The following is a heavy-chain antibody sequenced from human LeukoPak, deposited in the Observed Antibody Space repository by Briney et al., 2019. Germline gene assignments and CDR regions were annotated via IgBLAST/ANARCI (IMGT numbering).Heavy chain of an antibody. CDR2: ISSSSSYI. V-gene: IGHV3-21*01. CDR3: AGRHLAYCGGDCP. Sequence: PGGSLRLSCAASGFTFSSYSMNWVRQAPGKGLEWVSSISSSSSYIYYADSVKGRFTISRDKSKNTLYLQMNSLRAEDTAVYYCAGRHLAYCGGDCPWGQGTLVTVSS. D-gene: IGHD2-21*02. CDR1: GFTFSSYS. J-gene: IGHJ5*02.